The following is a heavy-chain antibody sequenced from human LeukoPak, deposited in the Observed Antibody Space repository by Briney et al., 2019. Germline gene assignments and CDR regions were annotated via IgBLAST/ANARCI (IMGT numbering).Heavy chain of an antibody. CDR3: ARTLLYCSGGSCYPTRFDS. CDR2: IPSSGSSI. J-gene: IGHJ4*02. CDR1: GFIFTTYS. V-gene: IGHV3-48*01. D-gene: IGHD2-15*01. Sequence: QPGGSLRLSCAASGFIFTTYSMSWVRQAPGKGPEWVSHIPSSGSSIYYADSVKGRFTISRDNAKSSLYLQMNSLRAEDTAVYYCARTLLYCSGGSCYPTRFDSWGQGTLVTVSS.